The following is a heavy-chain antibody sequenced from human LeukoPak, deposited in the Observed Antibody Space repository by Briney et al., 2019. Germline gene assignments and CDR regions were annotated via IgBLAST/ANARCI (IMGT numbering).Heavy chain of an antibody. Sequence: GGSLGLSCAVSGFKFSSYSINWVRQAPGKGLEWVSCISSSSSYIYYADSVKGRFTISRDNAKNSLYLQMNSLRAEDTAVYYCARGGDHPTYLFQYMDVWGKGTTVTVSS. CDR1: GFKFSSYS. CDR3: ARGGDHPTYLFQYMDV. D-gene: IGHD3-16*01. J-gene: IGHJ6*03. CDR2: ISSSSSYI. V-gene: IGHV3-21*01.